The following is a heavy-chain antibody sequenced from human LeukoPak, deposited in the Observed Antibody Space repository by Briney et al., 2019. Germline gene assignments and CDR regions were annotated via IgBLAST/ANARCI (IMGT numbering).Heavy chain of an antibody. Sequence: PGGSLRLSCAASGFTFSSYEMNWVRQAPGKGLEWVSYISSSGSTIYYADSVKGRFTISRDNAKNSLYLQMNSLRAEDTAVYYCARDNSDYGSLGYWGQGTLVTVSS. J-gene: IGHJ4*02. CDR3: ARDNSDYGSLGY. CDR1: GFTFSSYE. V-gene: IGHV3-48*03. D-gene: IGHD4-17*01. CDR2: ISSSGSTI.